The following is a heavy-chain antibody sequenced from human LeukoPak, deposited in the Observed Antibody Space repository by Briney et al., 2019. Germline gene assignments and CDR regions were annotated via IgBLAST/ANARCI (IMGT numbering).Heavy chain of an antibody. Sequence: GGSLRLSCAASGFIVSSKYMSWVRQAPGKGLEWISGISGSGGSTYYADSVKGRFTISRDNSKNTLYLQMNSLRVEDTAVYYCANDDYYDSSGQLDAFDIWGQGTMVTVSS. V-gene: IGHV3-23*01. CDR3: ANDDYYDSSGQLDAFDI. D-gene: IGHD3-22*01. CDR2: ISGSGGST. CDR1: GFIVSSKY. J-gene: IGHJ3*02.